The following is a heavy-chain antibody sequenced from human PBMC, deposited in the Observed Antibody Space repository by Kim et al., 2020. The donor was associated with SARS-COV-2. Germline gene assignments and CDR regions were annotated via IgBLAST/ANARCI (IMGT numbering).Heavy chain of an antibody. CDR1: GGTFSSYA. V-gene: IGHV1-69*04. CDR2: IIPILGIA. CDR3: AREGYSSGWYEKSTDY. J-gene: IGHJ4*02. Sequence: SVKVSCKASGGTFSSYAISWVRQAPGQGLEWMGRIIPILGIANYAQKFQGRVTITADKSTSTAYMELSSLRSEDTAVYYCAREGYSSGWYEKSTDYWGQGTLVTVSS. D-gene: IGHD6-19*01.